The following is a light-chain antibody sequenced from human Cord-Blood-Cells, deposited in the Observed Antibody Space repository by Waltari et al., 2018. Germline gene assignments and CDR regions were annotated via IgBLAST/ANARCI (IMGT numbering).Light chain of an antibody. CDR1: SSNIGSNT. Sequence: QSVLTQPPSASGTPGQRVTISCSGSSSNIGSNTVNWYQQHPGKAPKLMIYDVSKRPSGVSNRFSGSKSGNTASLTISGLQAEDEADYYCSSYTSSSTVVFGGGTKLTVL. V-gene: IGLV2-14*01. CDR3: SSYTSSSTVV. J-gene: IGLJ2*01. CDR2: DVS.